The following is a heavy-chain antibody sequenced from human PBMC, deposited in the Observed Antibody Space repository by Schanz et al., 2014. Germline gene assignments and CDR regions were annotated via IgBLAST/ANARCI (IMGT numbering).Heavy chain of an antibody. D-gene: IGHD5-18*01. Sequence: QVQLQQWGAGLLKPSETLSLTCAVYGGSFSGYYWTWIRQPPGKGLEWIGYLFNSERAKYNPSLESRITMSLDTSKSQFSLHLRYVTAADTAVYYCATIPRGNIYGYFDYWGQGTLVTVSS. J-gene: IGHJ4*02. CDR2: LFNSERA. CDR3: ATIPRGNIYGYFDY. V-gene: IGHV4-34*11. CDR1: GGSFSGYY.